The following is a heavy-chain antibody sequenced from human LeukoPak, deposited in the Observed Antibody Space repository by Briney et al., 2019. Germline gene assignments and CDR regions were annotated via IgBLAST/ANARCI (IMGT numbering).Heavy chain of an antibody. Sequence: PGGSLRLSCAASGFTFSSYGMHWVRQAPGKGLEWVAFVWYDGNNNYHADSVKGRFTIYRDNSMNTLYLQMNSLKAEDTAVCYCARDGSGSDHHFDYWGQGTLVTVSS. J-gene: IGHJ4*02. V-gene: IGHV3-33*08. CDR1: GFTFSSYG. CDR3: ARDGSGSDHHFDY. CDR2: VWYDGNNN. D-gene: IGHD3-10*01.